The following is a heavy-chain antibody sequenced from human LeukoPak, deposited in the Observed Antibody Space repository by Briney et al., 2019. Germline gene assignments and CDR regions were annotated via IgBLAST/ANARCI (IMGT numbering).Heavy chain of an antibody. CDR3: ARVETVMFWFDP. V-gene: IGHV4-39*01. CDR1: GGSISSSSYY. J-gene: IGHJ5*02. Sequence: SETLSLTCTVSGGSISSSSYYWGWIRQPPGKGLEWIGSIYYSGSTYYNPSLKSRVTISVDTSKNQFSLKLSSVTAADTAVYYCARVETVMFWFDPWGQGTLVTVSS. CDR2: IYYSGST. D-gene: IGHD4-11*01.